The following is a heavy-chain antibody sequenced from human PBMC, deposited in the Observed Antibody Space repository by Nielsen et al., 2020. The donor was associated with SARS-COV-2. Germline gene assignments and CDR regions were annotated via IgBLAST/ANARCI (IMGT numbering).Heavy chain of an antibody. V-gene: IGHV3-23*01. CDR1: GFTFSSYA. CDR2: ISGSGGST. J-gene: IGHJ3*02. CDR3: AKGPRIVIVVVLDAFDI. Sequence: GGSLRLSCAASGFTFSSYAMSWVRQAPGKGLEWVSAISGSGGSTYYADSVKGRFTISRDNSKNTLYLQMNSLRAEDTAVYYCAKGPRIVIVVVLDAFDIWGQGTMVTVSS. D-gene: IGHD3-22*01.